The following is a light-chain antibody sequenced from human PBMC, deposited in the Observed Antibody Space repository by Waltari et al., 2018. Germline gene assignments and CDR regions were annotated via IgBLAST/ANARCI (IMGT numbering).Light chain of an antibody. J-gene: IGKJ3*01. CDR1: ESVSSH. CDR3: QQRYNSFT. Sequence: EIVLTHSPATLSLSPGERATLSCRASESVSSHLAWYQQKPGQAPRLLIYDASIRATGIPVRCSGSGSGTGFTLTISSLEPEDSAVYYCQQRYNSFTFGPGTKVDIK. V-gene: IGKV3-11*01. CDR2: DAS.